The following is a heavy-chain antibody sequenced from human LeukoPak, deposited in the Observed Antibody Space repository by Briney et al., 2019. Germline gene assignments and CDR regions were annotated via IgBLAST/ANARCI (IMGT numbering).Heavy chain of an antibody. D-gene: IGHD6-19*01. V-gene: IGHV1-58*02. Sequence: SVKDSCMASGFTFTSSAMQWVRQARGQRLEWIGWIVVGSGNTNYAQKFQERVTITRDMSTSTAYMELSSLRSEDTAVYYCAAFDIGIAVAGTDYWGQGTLVTVSS. CDR3: AAFDIGIAVAGTDY. CDR2: IVVGSGNT. CDR1: GFTFTSSA. J-gene: IGHJ4*02.